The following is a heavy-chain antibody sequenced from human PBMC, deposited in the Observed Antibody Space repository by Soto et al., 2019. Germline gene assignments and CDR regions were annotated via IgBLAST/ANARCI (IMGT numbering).Heavy chain of an antibody. CDR1: GFTFSSYG. CDR2: IWYDASNK. D-gene: IGHD6-6*01. Sequence: GGSLRLSCAASGFTFSSYGMHWVRQAPGKGLEWVAVIWYDASNKYYADSVKGRFTISRDNSKNTVYLQMNSLTAEDTAVYYCAKGEGMSIAAHFDYWGQGTLVTVSS. V-gene: IGHV3-30*02. CDR3: AKGEGMSIAAHFDY. J-gene: IGHJ4*02.